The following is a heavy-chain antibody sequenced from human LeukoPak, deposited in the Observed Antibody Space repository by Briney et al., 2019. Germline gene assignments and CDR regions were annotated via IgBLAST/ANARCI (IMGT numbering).Heavy chain of an antibody. CDR2: ISSSSSYI. Sequence: GGSLRLSCAASGFTFSSYSMNWVRQAPGKGLEWVSSISSSSSYIYYADSVKGRFTISRDNAKNSLYLQMNSLRAGDTAVYYCARGGVLLWFGNMNVWGQGTTVTVSS. D-gene: IGHD3-10*01. CDR1: GFTFSSYS. CDR3: ARGGVLLWFGNMNV. J-gene: IGHJ6*02. V-gene: IGHV3-21*01.